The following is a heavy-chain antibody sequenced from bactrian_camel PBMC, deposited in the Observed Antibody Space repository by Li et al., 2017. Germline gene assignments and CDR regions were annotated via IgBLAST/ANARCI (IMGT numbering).Heavy chain of an antibody. CDR2: SEGEDRAT. V-gene: IGHV3S6*01. CDR3: AKSPRTGDSTYNFDQ. D-gene: IGHD2*01. CDR1: GYTYTHACRTCTHC. J-gene: IGHJ6*01. Sequence: HVQLVESGGGSVQAGGSLRLRCAASGYTYTHACRTCTHCMGIVRQSPGGKHEYIVNNEGEDPSEGEDRATTYADSVKGRFTISRDNGKNMLYLQLNKLTPEDTAMYLCAKSPRTGDSTYNFDQRGRGTQVTVTS.